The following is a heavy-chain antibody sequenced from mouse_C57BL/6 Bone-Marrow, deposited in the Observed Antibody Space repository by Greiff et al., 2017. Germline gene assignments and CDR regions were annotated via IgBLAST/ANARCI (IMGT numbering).Heavy chain of an antibody. CDR3: ARRGYDYGSSCSAGFAY. D-gene: IGHD1-1*01. V-gene: IGHV1-69*01. CDR2: IDPSASDT. Sequence: VQLQQPGAELVMPGASVTLSCKASGYTFTGYWMHWVKQRPGQGLEWIGEIDPSASDTTYNQKFQGKATLTVDKSSSTAYMQLRSLTSEDAAVDDCARRGYDYGSSCSAGFAYWGQGTLVTVSA. J-gene: IGHJ3*01. CDR1: GYTFTGYW.